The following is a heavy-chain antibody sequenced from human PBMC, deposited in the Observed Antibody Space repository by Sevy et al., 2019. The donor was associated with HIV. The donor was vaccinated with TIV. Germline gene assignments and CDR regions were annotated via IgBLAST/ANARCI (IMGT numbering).Heavy chain of an antibody. D-gene: IGHD6-13*01. Sequence: ASVKVSCKASGYTFTSYGIIWVRQAPGQGLEWMGWISAYNGNTNYAQKLQGRVTMTTDTSTSTAYMELRSLRSDDTAVYYCAREKGIAAACFYFDYWGQGTLVTVSS. CDR1: GYTFTSYG. CDR3: AREKGIAAACFYFDY. V-gene: IGHV1-18*01. CDR2: ISAYNGNT. J-gene: IGHJ4*02.